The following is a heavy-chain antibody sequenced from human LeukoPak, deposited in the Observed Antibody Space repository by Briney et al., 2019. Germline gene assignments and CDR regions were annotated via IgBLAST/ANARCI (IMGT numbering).Heavy chain of an antibody. J-gene: IGHJ6*03. D-gene: IGHD2-15*01. CDR2: IYYSGST. V-gene: IGHV4-39*01. CDR1: GGFVSSYY. CDR3: ASFYCSGGSCYQYSSYYYMDV. Sequence: SETLSLTCTVSGGFVSSYYWGWIRQPPGKGLEWIGSIYYSGSTYYNPSLQSRVTISVDTSKNQFSLKLNSVTAADTAVYYCASFYCSGGSCYQYSSYYYMDVWGKGTTVTISS.